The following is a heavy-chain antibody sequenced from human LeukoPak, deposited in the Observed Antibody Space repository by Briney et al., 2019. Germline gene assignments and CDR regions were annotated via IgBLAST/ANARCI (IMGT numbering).Heavy chain of an antibody. CDR1: GFTFSNAW. D-gene: IGHD2/OR15-2a*01. J-gene: IGHJ4*02. CDR3: TTSTSPGIDY. V-gene: IGHV3-15*01. CDR2: IKSKTDGGTT. Sequence: KPGGSLRLSCAASGFTFSNAWMSWVRQAPGMGLEWVGRIKSKTDGGTTDYAAPVKGRFSISRDDSKDTLYLQMNSLETEDTAVYYCTTSTSPGIDYWGQGTLVTVSS.